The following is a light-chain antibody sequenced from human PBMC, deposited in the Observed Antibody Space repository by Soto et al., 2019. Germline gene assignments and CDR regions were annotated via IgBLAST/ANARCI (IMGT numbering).Light chain of an antibody. V-gene: IGLV2-23*01. J-gene: IGLJ1*01. CDR2: EGT. CDR1: SMDVGSYNL. Sequence: QSAVTHPASVSGSPGQSSSISCTGTSMDVGSYNLVSLVQHHPGKAPKLLIYEGTKRPSGVSNRFYGSTSGNTASLKISGLQAEDEADYYCCSYAGSSSAVFGTAPTLTVL. CDR3: CSYAGSSSAV.